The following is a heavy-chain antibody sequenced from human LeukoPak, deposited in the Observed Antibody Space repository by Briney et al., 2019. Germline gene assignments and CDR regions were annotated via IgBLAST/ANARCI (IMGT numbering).Heavy chain of an antibody. D-gene: IGHD6-13*01. Sequence: GGSLRLSCAASGFTFSSYEMNWVSQAPGKGLEWVSYISSSGSTIYYADSVKGRFAISRDNAEKSLYLQMNSLRAEDTAVYYCARHQQLNYWGQGTLVTVSS. CDR1: GFTFSSYE. J-gene: IGHJ4*02. CDR2: ISSSGSTI. V-gene: IGHV3-48*03. CDR3: ARHQQLNY.